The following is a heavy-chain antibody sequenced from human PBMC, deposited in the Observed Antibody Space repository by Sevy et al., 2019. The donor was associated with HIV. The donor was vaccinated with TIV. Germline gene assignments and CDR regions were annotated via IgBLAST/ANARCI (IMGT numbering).Heavy chain of an antibody. Sequence: ASVKVSCKVSGKTLSQLSMHWVRQAPGKGLEWLGTFDPEDGETRYAQKLQGRVTMTEDTSTDTAYMELRSLRSEDTALYYCATTKDYYESSGSPFDYWGQRTLVTVSS. CDR3: ATTKDYYESSGSPFDY. D-gene: IGHD3-22*01. V-gene: IGHV1-24*01. J-gene: IGHJ4*02. CDR1: GKTLSQLS. CDR2: FDPEDGET.